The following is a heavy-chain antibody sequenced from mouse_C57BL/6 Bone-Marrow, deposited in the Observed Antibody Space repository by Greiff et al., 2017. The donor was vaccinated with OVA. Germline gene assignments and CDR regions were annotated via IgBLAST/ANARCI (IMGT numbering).Heavy chain of an antibody. CDR1: GFNITDDY. CDR3: AACYNNYGYARDY. J-gene: IGHJ4*01. Sequence: VQLQESGAELVRPGASVKMSCTASGFNITDDYMHWVKQRPEQGLEWIGWIAPENGAPEYASKFPGKATLTADPSSNKAYRQLSSLTSDDAAVDYCAACYNNYGYARDYWGQGKAVTVS. D-gene: IGHD2-5*01. V-gene: IGHV14-4*01. CDR2: IAPENGAP.